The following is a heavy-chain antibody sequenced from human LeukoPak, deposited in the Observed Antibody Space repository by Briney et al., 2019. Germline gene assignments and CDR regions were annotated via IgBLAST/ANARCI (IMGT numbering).Heavy chain of an antibody. Sequence: SETLSLTCTVSGGSISSYYWSWIRQSPGKGLEWIGYIYYSGSTNYNPSLKSRVTISVDTSKNQFSLKLSSVTAADTAVYYCARLRTAAYYYGMDVWGQGTTVTVSS. CDR2: IYYSGST. CDR1: GGSISSYY. J-gene: IGHJ6*02. CDR3: ARLRTAAYYYGMDV. V-gene: IGHV4-59*08.